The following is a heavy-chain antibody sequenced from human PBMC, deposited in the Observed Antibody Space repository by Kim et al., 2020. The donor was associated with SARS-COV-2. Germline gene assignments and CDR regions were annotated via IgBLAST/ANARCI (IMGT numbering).Heavy chain of an antibody. CDR2: FHPKNGDT. J-gene: IGHJ6*02. D-gene: IGHD6-13*01. CDR3: ATRVKQRPVDFYYGLDV. CDR1: GYPLTELS. Sequence: ASVKVSCKVSGYPLTELSIHWVRQAPGKGLEWIGGFHPKNGDTLYALKFQDRVTVTEDTSTDTSYMEFRSLRSDDTAIYYCATRVKQRPVDFYYGLDVWGQGSTVTVSS. V-gene: IGHV1-24*01.